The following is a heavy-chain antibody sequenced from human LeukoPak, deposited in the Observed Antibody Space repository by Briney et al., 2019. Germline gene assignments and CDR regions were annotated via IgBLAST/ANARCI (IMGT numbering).Heavy chain of an antibody. D-gene: IGHD3-22*01. V-gene: IGHV1-69-2*01. CDR1: GYTFTDYY. CDR2: VDPEDGET. J-gene: IGHJ4*02. CDR3: ATVDYYDSSGLDY. Sequence: ASVTISCKVSGYTFTDYYMHWVRQAPGKGLEWMGLVDPEDGETIYAEKFQGRVTITADTSTDTAYMELSSLRSEDTAVYYCATVDYYDSSGLDYWGQGTLVTVSS.